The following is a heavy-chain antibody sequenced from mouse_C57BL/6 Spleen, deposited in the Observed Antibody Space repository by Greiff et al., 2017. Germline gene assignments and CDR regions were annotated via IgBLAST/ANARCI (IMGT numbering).Heavy chain of an antibody. D-gene: IGHD1-3*01. Sequence: DVKLVESGPELVKPGASVKMSCTASGYTFTDYNMHWVKQRHGKSLEWIGYINPNHGGTSYNQKFKGKATLTVNKSSSTAYLELRSLTSEDSAVYDWARLLTLAMDYWGQGTSVTVSS. CDR2: INPNHGGT. CDR1: GYTFTDYN. V-gene: IGHV1-22*01. J-gene: IGHJ4*01. CDR3: ARLLTLAMDY.